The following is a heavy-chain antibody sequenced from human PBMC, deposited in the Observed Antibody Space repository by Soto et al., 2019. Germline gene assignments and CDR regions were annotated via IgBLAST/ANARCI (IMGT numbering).Heavy chain of an antibody. D-gene: IGHD6-13*01. J-gene: IGHJ4*02. CDR2: MNPNSGNT. CDR1: GYTFTTYD. CDR3: AIGRYSSTWYYAFDY. V-gene: IGHV1-8*01. Sequence: QVQLVQSGAEVKKPGASVKVSCKASGYTFTTYDINWVRQATGEGLEWMGWMNPNSGNTGHAQKFQGRVTLTSDTSISTAYMELNSLRSEDTAVYYSAIGRYSSTWYYAFDYWGQGTLVTVSS.